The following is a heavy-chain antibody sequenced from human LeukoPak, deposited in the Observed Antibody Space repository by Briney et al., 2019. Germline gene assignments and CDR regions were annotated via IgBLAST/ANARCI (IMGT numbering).Heavy chain of an antibody. CDR2: ISSSSSYI. V-gene: IGHV3-21*01. CDR3: ARQIIDYGDYAAFDY. CDR1: GFTFSSYS. J-gene: IGHJ4*02. Sequence: GGSLRLSCAASGFTFSSYSMNWVRQAPGKGLEWVSSISSSSSYIYYADSVKGRFTISRDNAKNSLYLQMNSLRAEDTAVYYCARQIIDYGDYAAFDYWGQGTLVTVSS. D-gene: IGHD4-17*01.